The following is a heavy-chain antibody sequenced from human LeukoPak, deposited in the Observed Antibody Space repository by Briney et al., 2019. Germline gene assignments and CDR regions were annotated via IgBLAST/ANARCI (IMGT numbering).Heavy chain of an antibody. CDR3: ARAVAGRRGYYFDY. CDR2: IYSGGST. D-gene: IGHD6-19*01. V-gene: IGHV3-53*01. Sequence: GRSLRLSCAASXXTXXXXXXXXXRQAXGXXXXXXSVIYSGGSTYYADSVKGRFTISRDNSKNTLYLQMNSLRAEDTAVYYCARAVAGRRGYYFDYWGQGTLVTVSS. CDR1: XXTXXXXX. J-gene: IGHJ4*02.